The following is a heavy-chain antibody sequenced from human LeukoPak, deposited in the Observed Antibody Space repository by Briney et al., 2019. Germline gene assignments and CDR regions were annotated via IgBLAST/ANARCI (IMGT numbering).Heavy chain of an antibody. CDR2: IWYDGSNK. J-gene: IGHJ4*02. Sequence: GGSLRLSCAASGFTFSSNWMHWVRQAPGKGLEWVALIWYDGSNKYYADSVKGRFTISRDNSKNTLYLQMNSLRAEDTAIYYCARDPGGSGYSFDSWGQGTLVTVSS. D-gene: IGHD6-19*01. V-gene: IGHV3-33*08. CDR1: GFTFSSNW. CDR3: ARDPGGSGYSFDS.